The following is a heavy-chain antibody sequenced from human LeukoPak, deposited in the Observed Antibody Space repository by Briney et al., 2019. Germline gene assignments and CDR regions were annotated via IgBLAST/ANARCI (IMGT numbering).Heavy chain of an antibody. CDR1: DASISTYY. CDR2: ISDSGST. CDR3: ARNARDCSSVKCDDSSSAWAIEY. V-gene: IGHV4-59*08. J-gene: IGHJ4*02. D-gene: IGHD2-2*01. Sequence: PSETLSLTCTASDASISTYYWSWIRQPPGKGLEWIGCISDSGSTKYNPSLKSRVTISVDTSKKQLSLKLTSVTAADTAVYFCARNARDCSSVKCDDSSSAWAIEYWGQGTLVTVSS.